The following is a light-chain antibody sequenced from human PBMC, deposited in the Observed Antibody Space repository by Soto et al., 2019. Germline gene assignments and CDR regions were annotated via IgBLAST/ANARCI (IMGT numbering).Light chain of an antibody. CDR2: VGS. J-gene: IGLJ3*02. V-gene: IGLV2-23*01. Sequence: QSALTQPASVSGSPGQSITISCTGTSSDVGSYNLVSWYQLYPGKAPKLMIYVGSKRPSGVSNRFSGSKSGNTASLTISGLQAEDEADYYCCSYAGSSTGVFGGGTKVTVL. CDR3: CSYAGSSTGV. CDR1: SSDVGSYNL.